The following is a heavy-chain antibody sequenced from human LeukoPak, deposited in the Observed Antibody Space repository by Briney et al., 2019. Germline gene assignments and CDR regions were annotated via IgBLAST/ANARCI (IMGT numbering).Heavy chain of an antibody. CDR2: IYYSGST. Sequence: SETLSLTCTVSGGSISSSSHYWGWIRQPPGKGLEWIGSIYYSGSTYYNPSLKSRVTISVDTSKNQFSLKLSSVTAADTAVYYCARHAVYAGSGWAFDYWGQGTLVTVSS. J-gene: IGHJ4*02. CDR1: GGSISSSSHY. V-gene: IGHV4-39*01. CDR3: ARHAVYAGSGWAFDY. D-gene: IGHD6-19*01.